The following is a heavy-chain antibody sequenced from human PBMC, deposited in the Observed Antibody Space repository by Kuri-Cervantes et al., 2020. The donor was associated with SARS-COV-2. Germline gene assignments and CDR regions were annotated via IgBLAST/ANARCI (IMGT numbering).Heavy chain of an antibody. Sequence: GSLRLSCTVSGDSVTSGNYYWSWIRRPPGKGLEWVAHIYRNGGSNYNPSLRNRVTMSVDTSNNQFSLRLTSVTPADTAVYYCARLFSYTSASFDYWGPGTLVTVSS. CDR1: GDSVTSGNYY. CDR3: ARLFSYTSASFDY. J-gene: IGHJ4*02. V-gene: IGHV4-61*01. D-gene: IGHD3-10*01. CDR2: IYRNGGS.